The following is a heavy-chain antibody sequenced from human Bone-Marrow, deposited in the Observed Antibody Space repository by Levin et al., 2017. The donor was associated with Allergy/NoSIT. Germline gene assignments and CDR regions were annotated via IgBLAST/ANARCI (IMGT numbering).Heavy chain of an antibody. D-gene: IGHD2/OR15-2a*01. Sequence: GASVKVSCKASGYTFTSHWMHWVRQAPGQGPEWMGVINPSGGSTTYAQKFQGRVIMTRDTSTSTDYMELSSLRSEDTAMYYCARDNSMRDNNGQSGWWFDPWGQGTLVTVSS. V-gene: IGHV1-46*01. J-gene: IGHJ5*02. CDR2: INPSGGST. CDR1: GYTFTSHW. CDR3: ARDNSMRDNNGQSGWWFDP.